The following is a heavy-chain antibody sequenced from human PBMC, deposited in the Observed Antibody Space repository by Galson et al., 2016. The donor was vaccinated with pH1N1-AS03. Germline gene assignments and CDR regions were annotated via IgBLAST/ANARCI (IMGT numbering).Heavy chain of an antibody. CDR3: AKGSGYCSDATCYRFDR. CDR2: IIGSGENT. Sequence: SLRLSCAESGFTFGSHWMSWVRQAPGKGLEWVSSIIGSGENTWYAESAKGRFTISRDNSKNTLYLQLNSLRAEDTALYYCAKGSGYCSDATCYRFDRWGQGTLVTVSS. D-gene: IGHD2-15*01. CDR1: GFTFGSHW. J-gene: IGHJ4*02. V-gene: IGHV3-23*01.